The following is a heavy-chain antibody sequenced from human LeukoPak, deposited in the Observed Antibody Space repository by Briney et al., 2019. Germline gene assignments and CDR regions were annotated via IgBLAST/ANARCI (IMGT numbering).Heavy chain of an antibody. Sequence: NSGESLKISCKGSGYSFTNYWIGWVRQMPGKGLEWMGIIYPGDSDTRYSPSFQGQVTISADKSISTAYLQWSSLKASDTAMYYCEILDFLFGEINNNWFDPWGQGTLVTVSS. CDR3: EILDFLFGEINNNWFDP. V-gene: IGHV5-51*01. CDR2: IYPGDSDT. D-gene: IGHD3-16*01. CDR1: GYSFTNYW. J-gene: IGHJ5*02.